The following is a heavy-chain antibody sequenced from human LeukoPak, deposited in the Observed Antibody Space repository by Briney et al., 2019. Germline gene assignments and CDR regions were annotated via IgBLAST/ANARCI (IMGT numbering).Heavy chain of an antibody. V-gene: IGHV1-69*05. CDR1: RDTFDSYS. Sequence: SVKVSCKASRDTFDSYSISWLRQAPGQGLEWMGGTIPMFGSANYAQKFQGRVTITTDQTTTTAYMELSSLSSEDTAVYYCARVGRSRGSLPNSYYYMDVWGKGTTVTVSS. D-gene: IGHD2-15*01. CDR3: ARVGRSRGSLPNSYYYMDV. CDR2: TIPMFGSA. J-gene: IGHJ6*03.